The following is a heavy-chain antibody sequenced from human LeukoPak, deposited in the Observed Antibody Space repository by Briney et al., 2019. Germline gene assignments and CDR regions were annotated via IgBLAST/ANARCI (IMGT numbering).Heavy chain of an antibody. CDR1: AFTFSSYA. CDR2: ISGSVGGT. D-gene: IGHD4-17*01. V-gene: IGHV3-23*01. Sequence: PGGSLTLSCAPSAFTFSSYATTWVRQAPGEGLEWVSAISGSVGGTYYADSVKGRFTISRDSSKHTLYLQMNSLRGEDTAVYYCARGSGDVIDYWGQGTLVTVSS. CDR3: ARGSGDVIDY. J-gene: IGHJ4*02.